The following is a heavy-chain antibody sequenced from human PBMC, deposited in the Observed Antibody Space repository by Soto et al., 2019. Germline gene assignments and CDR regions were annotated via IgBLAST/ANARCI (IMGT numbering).Heavy chain of an antibody. V-gene: IGHV3-33*01. CDR2: IWYDGSNK. CDR3: ARDSQQLVSDY. CDR1: GFTFSSYG. Sequence: GGSLRLSCAASGFTFSSYGMHWVRQAPGKGLEWVAVIWYDGSNKYYADSVKGRFTISRDNSKNTLYLQMNSLRAEDTAVYYCARDSQQLVSDYWGQGTLVTVSS. J-gene: IGHJ4*02. D-gene: IGHD6-13*01.